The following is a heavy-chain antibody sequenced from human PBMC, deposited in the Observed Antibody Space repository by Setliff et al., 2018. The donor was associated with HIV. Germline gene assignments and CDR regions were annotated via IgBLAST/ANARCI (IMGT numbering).Heavy chain of an antibody. CDR1: GGSISSFF. D-gene: IGHD3-22*01. J-gene: IGHJ6*03. CDR2: ISYSGST. Sequence: SETLSLTCTVSGGSISSFFWSWIRQPPGKGLEWIGHISYSGSTNYNPSLKSRVTISVDTSKNQFSLKLTSVTAADTAVYYCARRRSPPSGFYSKYYMDVWGKGTTVT. CDR3: ARRRSPPSGFYSKYYMDV. V-gene: IGHV4-59*08.